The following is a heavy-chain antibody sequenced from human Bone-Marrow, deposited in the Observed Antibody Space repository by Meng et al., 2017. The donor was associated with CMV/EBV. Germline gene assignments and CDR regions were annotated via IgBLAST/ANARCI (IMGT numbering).Heavy chain of an antibody. CDR3: ARAQPWYYFDY. J-gene: IGHJ4*02. CDR1: GFTVSSNY. Sequence: LSWAASGFTVSSNYMSWVRQAPGKGLEWVSVIYSGGSTYYADSVKGRFTISRDNSKNTLYLQMNSLRAEDTAVYYCARAQPWYYFDYWGQGTPVTVSS. D-gene: IGHD2-8*02. CDR2: IYSGGST. V-gene: IGHV3-66*02.